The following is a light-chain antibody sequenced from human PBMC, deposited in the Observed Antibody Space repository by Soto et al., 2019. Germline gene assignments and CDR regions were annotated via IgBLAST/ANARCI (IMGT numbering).Light chain of an antibody. CDR2: EGH. CDR3: GSYRITTAV. CDR1: SGYVGTYSL. J-gene: IGLJ1*01. V-gene: IGLV2-14*02. Sequence: QSALAQPASVSGSPGQSITISCTGASGYVGTYSLVSWYQQHPGKAPKVVIYEGHKRPSGVPDRFSGSTSVNTASLTISGLQTDDEADYYCGSYRITTAVFGTGTKVTVL.